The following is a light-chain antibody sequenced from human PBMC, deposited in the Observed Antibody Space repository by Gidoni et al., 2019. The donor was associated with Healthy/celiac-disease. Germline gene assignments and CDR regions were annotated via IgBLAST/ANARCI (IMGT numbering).Light chain of an antibody. J-gene: IGKJ1*01. V-gene: IGKV1-39*01. Sequence: DIQMTQSPSSRSASVGDRLTITCRASQSINSYLNWYQQKPGKAPKLLIYAAPSLQSGVPSRFSGSGSGTDFTLTISSLQPDDFATYYCQQSYSTPLWTFGQXTKVEIK. CDR3: QQSYSTPLWT. CDR2: AAP. CDR1: QSINSY.